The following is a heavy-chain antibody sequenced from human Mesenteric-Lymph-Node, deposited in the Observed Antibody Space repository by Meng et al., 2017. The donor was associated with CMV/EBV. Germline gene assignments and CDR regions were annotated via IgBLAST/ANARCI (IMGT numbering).Heavy chain of an antibody. CDR3: ARATWETYFDY. V-gene: IGHV4-61*01. Sequence: CTVSGGSVSSGNYYWSWIRQPTGKGLEWIGYIYYSGNTNYNPSLKSRVTISVDTSKNEFSLKLSSVTAADTAVYYCARATWETYFDYWGQGALVTVSS. CDR2: IYYSGNT. CDR1: GGSVSSGNYY. J-gene: IGHJ4*02. D-gene: IGHD2/OR15-2a*01.